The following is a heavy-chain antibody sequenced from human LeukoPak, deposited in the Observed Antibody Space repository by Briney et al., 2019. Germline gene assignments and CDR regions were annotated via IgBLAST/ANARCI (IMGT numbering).Heavy chain of an antibody. CDR1: GFTFSTFG. CDR2: IWYDGSNK. CDR3: ARDESSGHLHFDY. J-gene: IGHJ4*02. V-gene: IGHV3-33*01. Sequence: PGRSLRLSCAASGFTFSTFGMHWVRQAPCKGLEWVAVIWYDGSNKYYAHSAKGRFTISRDNSKNTLYLQMNSLRDEDTAIYYCARDESSGHLHFDYWGQGTLVTVSS. D-gene: IGHD3-22*01.